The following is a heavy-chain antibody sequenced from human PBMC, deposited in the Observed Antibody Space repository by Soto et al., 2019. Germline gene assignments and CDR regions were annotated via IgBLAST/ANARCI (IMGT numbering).Heavy chain of an antibody. CDR1: GFTFSSYG. V-gene: IGHV3-30*18. J-gene: IGHJ5*02. CDR3: AKGITEQLPYNWFDP. CDR2: ISYDGSNK. D-gene: IGHD6-6*01. Sequence: GGSLRLSCAASGFTFSSYGMHWVRQAPGKGLEWVAVISYDGSNKYYADSVKGRFTISRDNSKNTLYLQMNSLRAEDTAVYYCAKGITEQLPYNWFDPWGQGTLVTVSS.